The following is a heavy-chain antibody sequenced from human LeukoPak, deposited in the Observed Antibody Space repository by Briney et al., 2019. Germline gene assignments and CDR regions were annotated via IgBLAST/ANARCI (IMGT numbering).Heavy chain of an antibody. CDR2: IQQDGSDQSGSEK. Sequence: GGSLRLSCAASGFIFNHYAMSWVRQAPGKGLECVAKIQQDGSDQSGSEKNYLDSVKGRFTISRDNAKNSLYLQMNSLRAEDTAVYYCARADYDYVWGSYRQYYFDYWGQGTLVTVSS. CDR1: GFIFNHYA. J-gene: IGHJ4*02. D-gene: IGHD3-16*02. V-gene: IGHV3-7*01. CDR3: ARADYDYVWGSYRQYYFDY.